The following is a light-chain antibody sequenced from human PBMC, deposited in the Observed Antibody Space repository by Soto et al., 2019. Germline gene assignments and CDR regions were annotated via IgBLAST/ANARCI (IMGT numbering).Light chain of an antibody. CDR1: QSVSCGY. CDR2: GAS. J-gene: IGKJ4*01. Sequence: EIVLTQYPRTLSLSPGERTTLSCRASQSVSCGYLVWYQQKPGQAPRLLIYGASSRATDIPDRFSGSGSGTDFTLTISRLEPEDFAVYYCHQYDSSPLTFGGGTKVEIK. V-gene: IGKV3-20*01. CDR3: HQYDSSPLT.